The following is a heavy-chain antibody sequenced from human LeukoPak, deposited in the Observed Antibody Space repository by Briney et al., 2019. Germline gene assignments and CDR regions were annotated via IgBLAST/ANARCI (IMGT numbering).Heavy chain of an antibody. CDR2: IIPIFGTA. V-gene: IGHV1-69*13. D-gene: IGHD2-15*01. CDR1: GGTFSSYA. Sequence: SVKVSCKASGGTFSSYAIGWVRQAPGQGLEWMGGIIPIFGTANYAQKFQGRVTITADESTSTAYMELSSLRSEDTAVYYCARGGDCSGGSCYDPFDYWGQGTLVTVSS. CDR3: ARGGDCSGGSCYDPFDY. J-gene: IGHJ4*02.